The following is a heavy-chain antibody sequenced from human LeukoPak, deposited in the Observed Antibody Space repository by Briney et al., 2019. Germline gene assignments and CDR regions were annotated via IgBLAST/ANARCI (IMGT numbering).Heavy chain of an antibody. CDR1: GFPFSSYW. Sequence: PGGSLRLSCVASGFPFSSYWMTWVRQAPGKGLEWVANIKQDGSKKSYVDSVKGRFTISRDNAKNSLYLQMNSLRAEDTAVYYCAKDYEYNSNTWYFHWGRGTLVSVSS. J-gene: IGHJ4*02. D-gene: IGHD6-13*01. CDR3: AKDYEYNSNTWYFH. V-gene: IGHV3-7*03. CDR2: IKQDGSKK.